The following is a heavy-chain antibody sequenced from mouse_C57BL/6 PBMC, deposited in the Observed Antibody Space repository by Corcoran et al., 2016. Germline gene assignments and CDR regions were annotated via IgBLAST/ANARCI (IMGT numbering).Heavy chain of an antibody. CDR2: INPNNGGT. V-gene: IGHV1-26*01. CDR1: GYTFTDYY. J-gene: IGHJ2*01. Sequence: EVQLQQSGPELVKPGASVKISCKASGYTFTDYYMNWVKQSHGKSLEWIGDINPNNGGTSYKQKFKGKATLTVDKSSSTAYMELRSLTSEDSAVYYCARKGDYFDYWGQGTTLTVSS. CDR3: ARKGDYFDY.